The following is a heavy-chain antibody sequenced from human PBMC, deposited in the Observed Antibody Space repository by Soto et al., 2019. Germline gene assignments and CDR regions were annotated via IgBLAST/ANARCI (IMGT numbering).Heavy chain of an antibody. Sequence: PSETLSLTCPVSGGSVSSRAYYWGWIRQPPGKGLERIGNIYYSGSTSYNPSLKSRVTMSVDTSKNQFSLKLTSVTAADTAVYYCARQNPLSGYGYGLGGYYLDSWGQGTLVTVSS. D-gene: IGHD5-18*01. V-gene: IGHV4-39*01. J-gene: IGHJ4*02. CDR1: GGSVSSRAYY. CDR3: ARQNPLSGYGYGLGGYYLDS. CDR2: IYYSGST.